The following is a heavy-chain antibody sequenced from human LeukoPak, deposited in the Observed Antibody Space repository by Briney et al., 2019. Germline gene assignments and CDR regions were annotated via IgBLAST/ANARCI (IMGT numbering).Heavy chain of an antibody. CDR3: ARNDGVVVTAILYYYYYGMDV. Sequence: GGSLRLSCAASGFPFSRHGMHWVRQAPGKGLEWVANIKQDGSEKYYVDSVKGRFTISRDNAKNSLYLQMNSLRAEDTAVYYCARNDGVVVTAILYYYYYGMDVWGQGTTVTVSS. CDR2: IKQDGSEK. D-gene: IGHD2-21*02. J-gene: IGHJ6*02. V-gene: IGHV3-7*01. CDR1: GFPFSRHG.